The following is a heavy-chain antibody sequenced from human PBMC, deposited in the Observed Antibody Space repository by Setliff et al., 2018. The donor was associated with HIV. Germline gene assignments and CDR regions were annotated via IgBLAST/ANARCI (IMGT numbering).Heavy chain of an antibody. V-gene: IGHV1-46*01. CDR2: INTSGGSA. D-gene: IGHD6-19*01. CDR1: GSTFTRYP. Sequence: VSCKASGSTFTRYPMHWMRQAPGQGLEWMGVINTSGGSAGYAEKFRGRVTMTRDTSTSTVYMDLRNLRSEDTAVYYRARNQGDSSGWYAGDYWGHGTRVTVS. CDR3: ARNQGDSSGWYAGDY. J-gene: IGHJ4*01.